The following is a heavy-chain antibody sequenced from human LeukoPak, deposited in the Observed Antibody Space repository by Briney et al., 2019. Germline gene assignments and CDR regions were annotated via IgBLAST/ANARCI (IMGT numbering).Heavy chain of an antibody. Sequence: PGGSLRLTCAASGFTFSSYWMSWVRQAPGKGLEWVANIKQDGSEKYYVDSVKGRFTISRDNAKNSLYLQMNSLRAEDTAVYYCAREFPFSSGIGAVDYWGQGTLVTVSS. CDR1: GFTFSSYW. CDR2: IKQDGSEK. CDR3: AREFPFSSGIGAVDY. D-gene: IGHD6-19*01. J-gene: IGHJ4*02. V-gene: IGHV3-7*01.